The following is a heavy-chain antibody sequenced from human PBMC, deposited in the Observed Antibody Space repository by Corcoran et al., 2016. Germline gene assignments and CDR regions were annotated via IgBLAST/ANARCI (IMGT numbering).Heavy chain of an antibody. CDR1: GGSFSGYF. CDR3: ARGPRGAASGTNDY. J-gene: IGHJ4*02. V-gene: IGHV4-34*01. CDR2: INHSGRT. Sequence: QVQLQQWGAGLLKPSETLSLTCAVYGGSFSGYFWTWVRQPPGKGLEWIGEINHSGRTSYNPSLKSRVIISVDTSTNQFSLKLSSVTAADTAMYYCARGPRGAASGTNDYWGQGTLVTVSS. D-gene: IGHD6-13*01.